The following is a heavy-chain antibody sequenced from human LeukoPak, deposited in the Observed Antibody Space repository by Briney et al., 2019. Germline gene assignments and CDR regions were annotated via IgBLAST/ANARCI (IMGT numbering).Heavy chain of an antibody. Sequence: GASVKVSCKASGYTFTGYYMHWVRQAPGQGLEWMGWINPNGGSTGYAQRFQGRVTVTTDTSTSTVYMELNSLGSEDTAVYYCARERRAWGEDFWGQGTLVTVSS. J-gene: IGHJ4*02. V-gene: IGHV1-46*01. D-gene: IGHD3-16*01. CDR1: GYTFTGYY. CDR2: INPNGGST. CDR3: ARERRAWGEDF.